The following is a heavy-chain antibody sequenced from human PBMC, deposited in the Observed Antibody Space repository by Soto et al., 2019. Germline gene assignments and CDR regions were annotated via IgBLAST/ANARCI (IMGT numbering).Heavy chain of an antibody. J-gene: IGHJ4*02. CDR2: IIPIFGTA. D-gene: IGHD4-17*01. V-gene: IGHV1-69*01. CDR3: ARDRDYGDYVFY. Sequence: SMKVSCKASGGTFSSYAISWVRQAPGQGLEWMGGIIPIFGTANYAQKFQGRVTITADESTSTAYMELSSLRSEDTAVYYCARDRDYGDYVFYWGQGTLVTVSS. CDR1: GGTFSSYA.